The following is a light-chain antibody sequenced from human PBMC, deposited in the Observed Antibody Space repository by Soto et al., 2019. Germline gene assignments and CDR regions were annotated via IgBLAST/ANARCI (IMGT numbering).Light chain of an antibody. CDR2: AAS. Sequence: DIQMTQSPSSLSASVGDRVTITCRASQSISSYLNWYQQKPGKAPKLLIYAASSLQSGVPSRFRGSGSGTDFTLTISSLQPEDFATYYCQQSYSTPPTFGGGTQVEIK. CDR1: QSISSY. CDR3: QQSYSTPPT. V-gene: IGKV1-39*01. J-gene: IGKJ4*01.